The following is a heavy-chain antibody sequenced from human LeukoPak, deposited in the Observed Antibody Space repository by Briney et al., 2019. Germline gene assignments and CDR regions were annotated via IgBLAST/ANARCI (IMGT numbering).Heavy chain of an antibody. J-gene: IGHJ6*02. V-gene: IGHV1-8*01. D-gene: IGHD3-16*02. CDR1: GYTFTSYD. CDR2: MNPNRGNR. Sequence: GPSVKVSCKASGYTFTSYDINWVRQATGQGLEWMGWMNPNRGNRGSAQRFQGRITMTRDTSISTAYMELSSLRSEDTAVYYCARGPLVRLPSSFDPWGQGTTVTVSS. CDR3: ARGPLVRLPSSFDP.